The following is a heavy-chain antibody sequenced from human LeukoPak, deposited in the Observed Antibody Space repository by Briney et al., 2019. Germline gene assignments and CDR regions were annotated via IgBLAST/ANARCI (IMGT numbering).Heavy chain of an antibody. CDR2: IRYDGSNK. Sequence: GGSLRLSCAASGFTFSSYGMHWVRQAPGKGLEWVAFIRYDGSNKYYADSVKGRFTISRDNSKNTLYPQMNSLRAEDTAVYYCAKDSTWIQLEGYFDYWGQGTLVTVSS. CDR3: AKDSTWIQLEGYFDY. CDR1: GFTFSSYG. V-gene: IGHV3-30*02. J-gene: IGHJ4*02. D-gene: IGHD5-18*01.